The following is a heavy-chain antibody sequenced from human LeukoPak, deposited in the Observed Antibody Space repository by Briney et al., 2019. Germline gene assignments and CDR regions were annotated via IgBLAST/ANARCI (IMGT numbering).Heavy chain of an antibody. Sequence: GASVKVSCKASGYTFTSYDINWVRRATGQGLEWMGWMNPNSGNTGYAQKLQGRVTITRNTSISTAYMELSSLRSEDTAVYYCARGNKNWGFGSGFGYYYYMDVWGKGTTVTVSS. CDR1: GYTFTSYD. D-gene: IGHD7-27*01. CDR2: MNPNSGNT. V-gene: IGHV1-8*03. J-gene: IGHJ6*03. CDR3: ARGNKNWGFGSGFGYYYYMDV.